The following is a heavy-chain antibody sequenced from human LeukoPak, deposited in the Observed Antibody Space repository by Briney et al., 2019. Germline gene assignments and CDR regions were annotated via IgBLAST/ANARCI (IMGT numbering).Heavy chain of an antibody. Sequence: SETLSLTCTVSGGLISSGSYYWSWIRQPAGRGLEWIGRIYTSGSTNYNPSLKSRVTISVDTSKNQFSLKLSSVTAADTAVYYCARDLGYGEFDYWGQGTLVTVSS. D-gene: IGHD4-17*01. CDR1: GGLISSGSYY. CDR2: IYTSGST. V-gene: IGHV4-61*02. CDR3: ARDLGYGEFDY. J-gene: IGHJ4*02.